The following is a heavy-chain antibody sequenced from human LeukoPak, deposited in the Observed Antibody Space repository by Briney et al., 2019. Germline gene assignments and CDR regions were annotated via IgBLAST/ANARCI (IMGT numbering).Heavy chain of an antibody. Sequence: SETLSLTCTVSGGSISSYYWSWIRQPAGRGLEWIGRIHTSGYTNYNPSLKSRVTVSADTSKNQFSLKLNSVTAADTAVYYCARVDYYLYYFDYWGQGTLVTVSS. CDR3: ARVDYYLYYFDY. V-gene: IGHV4-4*07. J-gene: IGHJ4*02. CDR2: IHTSGYT. D-gene: IGHD2-21*02. CDR1: GGSISSYY.